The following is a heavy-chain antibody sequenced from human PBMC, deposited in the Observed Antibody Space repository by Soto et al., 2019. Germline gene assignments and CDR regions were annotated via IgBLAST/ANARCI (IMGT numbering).Heavy chain of an antibody. V-gene: IGHV4-34*01. CDR1: GLSFSGYY. CDR3: ARGSHLAITMVRGVREARFDY. D-gene: IGHD3-10*01. CDR2: INHSGST. J-gene: IGHJ4*02. Sequence: SETLSLTCAFYGLSFSGYYWSWIRQPPGKGLEWIGEINHSGSTNYNPSLKSRVTISVDTSKNQFSLKLSSVTAADTAVYYCARGSHLAITMVRGVREARFDYWGQGTLVTVSS.